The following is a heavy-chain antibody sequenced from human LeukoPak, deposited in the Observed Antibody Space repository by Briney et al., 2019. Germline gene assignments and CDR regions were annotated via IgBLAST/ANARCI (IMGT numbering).Heavy chain of an antibody. D-gene: IGHD3-10*01. CDR3: AGALTARGSYDY. J-gene: IGHJ4*02. Sequence: PSETLSLTCTVSAGTSTNYCWSWIRQPPGKGLEWIGYIYYSGTANYNPSLKSRVTISLDTSKNQFSLNLSSETAADTAMYYCAGALTARGSYDYWGQGTLVTVSS. CDR2: IYYSGTA. V-gene: IGHV4-59*01. CDR1: AGTSTNYC.